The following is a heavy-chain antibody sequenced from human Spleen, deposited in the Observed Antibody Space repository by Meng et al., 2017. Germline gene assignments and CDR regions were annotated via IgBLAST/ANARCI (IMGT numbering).Heavy chain of an antibody. Sequence: QVQLQESGPGLVKPSETLSPTCTVSGVSISSGGYSWNWIRQPPGKGLDWIGYISHSGSTYYSPSLTSRVTISVDRSKNQFSLRLSSVTAADTAMYFCARGDCSGGSCYEGWFDPWGQGTLVTVSS. D-gene: IGHD2-15*01. CDR3: ARGDCSGGSCYEGWFDP. CDR2: ISHSGST. CDR1: GVSISSGGYS. J-gene: IGHJ5*02. V-gene: IGHV4-30-2*01.